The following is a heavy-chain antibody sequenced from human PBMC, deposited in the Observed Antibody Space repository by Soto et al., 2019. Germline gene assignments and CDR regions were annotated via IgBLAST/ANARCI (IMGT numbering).Heavy chain of an antibody. D-gene: IGHD3-10*01. Sequence: GGSLRLSCAASGFTFSNAWMSWVRQAPGKGLEWVGRIKSKTDGGTTDYAAPVKGRFTISRDDSKNTLYLQMNSLKTEDTAVYYCTTDRQSGLLWFGELSAIDYYYYYMDVWGKGTTVTVSS. CDR3: TTDRQSGLLWFGELSAIDYYYYYMDV. CDR2: IKSKTDGGTT. V-gene: IGHV3-15*01. J-gene: IGHJ6*03. CDR1: GFTFSNAW.